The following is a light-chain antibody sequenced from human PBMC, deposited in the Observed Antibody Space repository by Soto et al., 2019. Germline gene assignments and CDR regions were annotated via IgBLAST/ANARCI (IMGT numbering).Light chain of an antibody. V-gene: IGLV2-14*01. Sequence: QSALTQSASVSGSPGQSITISCTGTGSDIGGYNYVSWYQQYPGKAPKLVIYEVTHRPSGVSDRFSGSKSGNTASLTISGLQAEDEADYYCSSYTSISPLYVFGTGTKGTVL. CDR3: SSYTSISPLYV. CDR2: EVT. J-gene: IGLJ1*01. CDR1: GSDIGGYNY.